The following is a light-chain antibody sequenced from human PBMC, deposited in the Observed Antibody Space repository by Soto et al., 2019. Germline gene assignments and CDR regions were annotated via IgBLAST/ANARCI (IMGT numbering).Light chain of an antibody. J-gene: IGLJ1*01. V-gene: IGLV1-40*01. CDR1: SSNIGAGYD. Sequence: QAVVTQPPSVSGAPGQRVTISCTGSSSNIGAGYDVHWYQQLPGTAPKLLIYGNSNRPSGVPDRFSGSKSGTSASLAITGLQAEDEADYYCQSYDSSLSSYVFGTGTKVTGL. CDR2: GNS. CDR3: QSYDSSLSSYV.